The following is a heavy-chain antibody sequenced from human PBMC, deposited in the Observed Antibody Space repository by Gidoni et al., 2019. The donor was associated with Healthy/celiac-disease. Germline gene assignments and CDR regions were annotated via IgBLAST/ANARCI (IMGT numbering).Heavy chain of an antibody. J-gene: IGHJ4*02. D-gene: IGHD3-10*01. CDR3: AKDHGSGSYYAFDY. CDR1: GFTFDDYT. V-gene: IGHV3-43*01. CDR2: ISWDGGST. Sequence: EVQLVESGGVVVQPGWSLRLSCAASGFTFDDYTMHWVRQAPGKGLEWVSLISWDGGSTYYADSVKGRFTISRDNSKNSLYLQMNSLRTEDTALYYCAKDHGSGSYYAFDYWGQGTLVTVSS.